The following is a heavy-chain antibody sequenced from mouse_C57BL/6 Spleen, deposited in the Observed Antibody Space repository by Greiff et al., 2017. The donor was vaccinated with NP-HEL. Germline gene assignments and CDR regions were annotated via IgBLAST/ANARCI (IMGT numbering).Heavy chain of an antibody. D-gene: IGHD1-1*01. CDR1: GFTFSSYG. Sequence: EVMLVESGGDLVKPGGSLKLSCAASGFTFSSYGMSWVRQTPDKRLEWVATISSGGSYTYYPDSVKGRFTISRDNAKNTLYLQMSSLKSEDTAMYYCARGGSSPYWYFDVWGTGTTVTVSS. CDR3: ARGGSSPYWYFDV. J-gene: IGHJ1*03. CDR2: ISSGGSYT. V-gene: IGHV5-6*01.